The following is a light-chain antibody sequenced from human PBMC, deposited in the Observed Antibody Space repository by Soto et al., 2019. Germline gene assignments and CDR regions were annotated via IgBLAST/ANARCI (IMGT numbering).Light chain of an antibody. CDR3: QQYKSFSLT. J-gene: IGKJ4*01. V-gene: IGKV1-5*03. CDR2: KAS. Sequence: IQMTQSPSTLSASVGDRVTITCRASQSISSWLAWYQQKPGKAPNLLIYKASTLESGVPSRFSGSGSGTEFSLTISSLQPDDFATYHCQQYKSFSLTFGGGTKVDIK. CDR1: QSISSW.